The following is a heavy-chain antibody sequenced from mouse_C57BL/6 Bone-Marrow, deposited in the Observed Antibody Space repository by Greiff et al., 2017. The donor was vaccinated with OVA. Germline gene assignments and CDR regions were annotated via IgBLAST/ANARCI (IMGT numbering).Heavy chain of an antibody. CDR3: ARDGSNYEFAY. CDR1: GFTFSDFY. V-gene: IGHV7-1*01. CDR2: SRNKANDYTT. J-gene: IGHJ3*01. Sequence: EVKLMESGGGLVQSGRSLRLSCATSGFTFSDFYMEWVRQAPGKGLEWIAASRNKANDYTTEYSASVKGRFIVSRDTSQSILYLQMNALRAEDTDIYYCARDGSNYEFAYWGQGTLVTVSA. D-gene: IGHD2-5*01.